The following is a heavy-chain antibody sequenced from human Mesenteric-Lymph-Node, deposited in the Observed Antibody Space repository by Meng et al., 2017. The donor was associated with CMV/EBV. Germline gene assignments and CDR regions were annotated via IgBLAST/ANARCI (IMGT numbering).Heavy chain of an antibody. CDR3: ARGWIVTVPAAVHYGLDV. D-gene: IGHD2-2*01. CDR1: GGSISSYY. Sequence: SETLSLTCTVSGGSISSYYWSWIRQPPGKGLEWIGYIYYSGSTNYNPSLKSRVSISADTSKNQFSLRLSSVTAADTAVYYCARGWIVTVPAAVHYGLDVWGQGTTVTVSS. CDR2: IYYSGST. J-gene: IGHJ6*02. V-gene: IGHV4-59*01.